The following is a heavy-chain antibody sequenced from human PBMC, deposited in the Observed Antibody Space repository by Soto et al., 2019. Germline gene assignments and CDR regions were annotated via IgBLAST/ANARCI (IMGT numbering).Heavy chain of an antibody. CDR2: ISYDGSNK. V-gene: IGHV3-30*18. CDR3: AKSRAEGSGSCRYYYYGMDV. D-gene: IGHD3-10*01. Sequence: QVQLVESGGGVVQPGRSLRLSCAASGFTFSSYGMHWVRQAPGKGLEWVAVISYDGSNKYYADSVKGRFTISRDNSKNTLYLQMNSLRAEDTAVYYCAKSRAEGSGSCRYYYYGMDVWGQGTTVTVSS. CDR1: GFTFSSYG. J-gene: IGHJ6*02.